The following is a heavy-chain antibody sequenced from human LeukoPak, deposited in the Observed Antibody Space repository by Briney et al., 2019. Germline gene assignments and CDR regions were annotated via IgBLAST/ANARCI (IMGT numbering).Heavy chain of an antibody. J-gene: IGHJ4*02. CDR3: AREGPDSGSYYFDY. D-gene: IGHD1-26*01. Sequence: ASVKVSCKASGYTFTDYYMHWVRQAPGQGLEWMGWINPNSGGTNYAQKFQGRVTMTRDTSISTAYMELSRLRSDDTAVYYCAREGPDSGSYYFDYWGQGTLVTVSS. CDR1: GYTFTDYY. CDR2: INPNSGGT. V-gene: IGHV1-2*02.